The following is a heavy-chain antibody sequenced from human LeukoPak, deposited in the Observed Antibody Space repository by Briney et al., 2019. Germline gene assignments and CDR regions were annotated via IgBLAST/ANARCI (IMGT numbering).Heavy chain of an antibody. J-gene: IGHJ4*02. D-gene: IGHD1-26*01. CDR1: GFTFSSYA. V-gene: IGHV3-30-3*01. Sequence: GGSLRLSCAASGFTFSSYAMHWVRQAPGKGLEWVAVMSYDGGNKYYADSVKGRFTISRDNSKNTLYLQMNSLRAEDTAVYYCAREDSQIAIDYWGQGTLVTVSS. CDR3: AREDSQIAIDY. CDR2: MSYDGGNK.